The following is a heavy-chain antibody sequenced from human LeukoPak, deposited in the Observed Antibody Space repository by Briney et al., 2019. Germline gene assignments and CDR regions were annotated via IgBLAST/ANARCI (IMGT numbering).Heavy chain of an antibody. J-gene: IGHJ4*02. CDR3: ARDGYSGSDAL. CDR2: IYYSGTT. D-gene: IGHD5-12*01. Sequence: SETLSLTCTDSGGSFSSSDYYWGWIRQPPGKGLEWIGSIYYSGTTYYNPSLKSRVTISVDTSKKQFSLKLSSVTAADTAVYYCARDGYSGSDALWGQGTLVTVSS. CDR1: GGSFSSSDYY. V-gene: IGHV4-39*07.